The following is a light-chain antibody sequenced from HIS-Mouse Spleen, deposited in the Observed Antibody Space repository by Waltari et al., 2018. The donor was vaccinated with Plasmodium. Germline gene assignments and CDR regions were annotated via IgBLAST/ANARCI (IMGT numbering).Light chain of an antibody. J-gene: IGLJ2*01. CDR3: SSYAGSNNVV. CDR1: SSDVGGYNY. Sequence: QSALTQPPSASGSPGQSVTISCTGTSSDVGGYNYVSWYQPHPGKAPKLMSYEVSKRPSGVPDRFSGSKSGKTVSLTVTGLQAEDDADYYCSSYAGSNNVVFGGGTKLTVL. CDR2: EVS. V-gene: IGLV2-8*01.